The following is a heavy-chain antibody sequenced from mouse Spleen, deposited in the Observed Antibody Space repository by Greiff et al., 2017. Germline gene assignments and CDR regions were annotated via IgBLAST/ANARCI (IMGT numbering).Heavy chain of an antibody. V-gene: IGHV5-9*01. CDR2: ISGGGGNT. CDR1: GFTFSSYT. J-gene: IGHJ4*01. CDR3: ARHGSSSYYAMDY. D-gene: IGHD1-1*01. Sequence: DVMLVESGGGLVKPGGSLKLSCAASGFTFSSYTMSWVRQTPEKRLEWVATISGGGGNTYYPDSVKGRFTISRDNAKNTLYLQMSSLRSEDTALYYCARHGSSSYYAMDYWGQGTSVTVSS.